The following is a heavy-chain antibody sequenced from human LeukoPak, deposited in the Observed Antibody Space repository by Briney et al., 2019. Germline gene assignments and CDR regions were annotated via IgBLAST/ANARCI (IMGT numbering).Heavy chain of an antibody. D-gene: IGHD4-11*01. V-gene: IGHV4-34*01. CDR2: INHSGST. J-gene: IGHJ6*03. CDR1: GGSLSGYY. Sequence: SETLSLTCAVYGGSLSGYYWSWIRQPPGKGLEWIGEINHSGSTNYKPSLKSRVTISVDTSKNQFSLKLSAVTAADTAVYYCARVFDYSRGYYYYYYMDVWDKGTTVTVSS. CDR3: ARVFDYSRGYYYYYYMDV.